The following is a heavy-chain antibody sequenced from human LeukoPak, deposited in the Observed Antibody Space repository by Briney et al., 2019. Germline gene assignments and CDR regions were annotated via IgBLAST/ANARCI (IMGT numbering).Heavy chain of an antibody. CDR2: ISNDGTST. D-gene: IGHD6-13*01. CDR3: ARVRSSSWFDY. V-gene: IGHV3-74*01. J-gene: IGHJ4*02. Sequence: GGSLRLSCSASGFTFSSFSMLWVRRAPGKGLVGVSRISNDGTSTNYGDSVKGRFIISRDNAKNTLYVQMNSLRAEDTAVYFCARVRSSSWFDYWGQGTLVAVSS. CDR1: GFTFSSFS.